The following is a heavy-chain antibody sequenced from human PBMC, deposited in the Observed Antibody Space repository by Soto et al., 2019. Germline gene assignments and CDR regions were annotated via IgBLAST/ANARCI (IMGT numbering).Heavy chain of an antibody. V-gene: IGHV3-30-3*01. CDR2: ISYDGSNQ. Sequence: QVQLVESGGGVVQPGRSLRLSCAASGFTFSSYAMHWVRQAPGKGLEWVAIISYDGSNQYYADSVKGRFTISRDKSKNTRYLQMNSLRAEDTAVYYCARDLVPDAFDVWGQGTMVTVSS. CDR1: GFTFSSYA. J-gene: IGHJ3*01. CDR3: ARDLVPDAFDV.